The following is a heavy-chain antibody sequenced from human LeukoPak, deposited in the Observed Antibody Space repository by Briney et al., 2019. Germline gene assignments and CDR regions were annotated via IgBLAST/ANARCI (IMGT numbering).Heavy chain of an antibody. CDR3: ARGRYYLDS. CDR2: FNSDGRST. V-gene: IGHV3-74*01. D-gene: IGHD4-17*01. Sequence: PGGSLRLSCAASGFTFSTYWMHWVRQAPGKGLVWVSRFNSDGRSTYCADSVKGRFTISRDNAKNTLYLQMNSLRAEDTAVYYCARGRYYLDSWGQGTLVTVSS. J-gene: IGHJ4*02. CDR1: GFTFSTYW.